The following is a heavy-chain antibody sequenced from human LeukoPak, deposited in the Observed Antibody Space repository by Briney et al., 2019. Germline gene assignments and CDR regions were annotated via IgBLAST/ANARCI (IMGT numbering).Heavy chain of an antibody. J-gene: IGHJ6*02. CDR3: ARDRMYYDFWSGYYYYGMDV. CDR1: GGSISSYY. D-gene: IGHD3-3*01. Sequence: SETLSLTCTVYGGSISSYYWSWIRQPPGKGLEWIGYIYYSGSTNYNPSLKSRVTISVDTSKNQFSLKLSSVTAADTAVYYCARDRMYYDFWSGYYYYGMDVWGQGTTVTVSS. CDR2: IYYSGST. V-gene: IGHV4-59*01.